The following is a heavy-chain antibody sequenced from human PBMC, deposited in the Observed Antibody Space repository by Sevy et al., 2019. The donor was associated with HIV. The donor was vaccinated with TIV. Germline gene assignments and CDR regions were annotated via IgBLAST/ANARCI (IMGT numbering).Heavy chain of an antibody. J-gene: IGHJ6*02. D-gene: IGHD6-6*01. V-gene: IGHV3-11*01. CDR1: GFTFSDYY. CDR3: AREMGRGIAARDYYYGMDV. CDR2: ISSSGSTI. Sequence: GGSLRLSCAASGFTFSDYYMSWIRQAPGKGLEWVSYISSSGSTIYYADSVKGRFTISRDNAKNSLYLQMNSLRAEDTAVYYCAREMGRGIAARDYYYGMDVWGQGTTVTVSS.